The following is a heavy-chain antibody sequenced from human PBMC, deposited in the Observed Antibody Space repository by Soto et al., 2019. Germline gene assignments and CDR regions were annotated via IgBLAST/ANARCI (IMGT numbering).Heavy chain of an antibody. V-gene: IGHV1-3*01. CDR1: GYTFTSYA. J-gene: IGHJ4*02. D-gene: IGHD4-17*01. Sequence: ASVKVSCKASGYTFTSYALHWVRQAPGQRLEWMGWINAGNAYTKYSQNFQGRLTITRDTSTSTAYTELSSLKSEDTAVYYCARDQDYGEEFAYFDYRAQRTLLTVSS. CDR3: ARDQDYGEEFAYFDY. CDR2: INAGNAYT.